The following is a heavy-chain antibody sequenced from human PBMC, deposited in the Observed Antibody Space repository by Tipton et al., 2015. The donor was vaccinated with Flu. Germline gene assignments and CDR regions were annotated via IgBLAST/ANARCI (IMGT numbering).Heavy chain of an antibody. J-gene: IGHJ5*02. Sequence: TLSLTCTVSGDSISNYYWGWIRQPAGKGLRWIGRIYTSGSTDYNPSLKGRVTMSVDTSRNQFSLRLSSVTAADTAVYFCAREAAPTPGAGYQYESWGQGKLVTVSS. V-gene: IGHV4-4*07. D-gene: IGHD3-10*01. CDR1: GDSISNYY. CDR3: AREAAPTPGAGYQYES. CDR2: IYTSGST.